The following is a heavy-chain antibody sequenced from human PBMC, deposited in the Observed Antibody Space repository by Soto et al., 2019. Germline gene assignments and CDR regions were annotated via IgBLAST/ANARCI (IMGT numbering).Heavy chain of an antibody. D-gene: IGHD3-16*01. CDR3: ARGNPFNYAGFDV. J-gene: IGHJ6*02. V-gene: IGHV1-8*01. Sequence: QAHLEQSGAELKRPGASVKVSCKASGYTFSDFDINWLRQASGQGPEWMGWMNAKSGDTFFAQRFQGKFNMTWDTDLSTAYMEVCSLTSDGTAIYYCARGNPFNYAGFDVWGHGTTVAVSS. CDR1: GYTFSDFD. CDR2: MNAKSGDT.